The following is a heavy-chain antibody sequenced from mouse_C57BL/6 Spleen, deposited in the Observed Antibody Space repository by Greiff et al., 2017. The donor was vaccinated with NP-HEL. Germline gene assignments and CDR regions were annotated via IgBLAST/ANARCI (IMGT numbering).Heavy chain of an antibody. Sequence: VQLQQSGPELVKPGASVKISCKASGYSFTGYYMNWVKQSPEKSLEWIGEINPSTGGTTYNQKFKAKATLTVDKSSSTAYMQLKSLTSEDSAVYYCARRGSLWYFDVWGTGTTVTVSS. J-gene: IGHJ1*03. CDR3: ARRGSLWYFDV. D-gene: IGHD6-2*01. V-gene: IGHV1-42*01. CDR1: GYSFTGYY. CDR2: INPSTGGT.